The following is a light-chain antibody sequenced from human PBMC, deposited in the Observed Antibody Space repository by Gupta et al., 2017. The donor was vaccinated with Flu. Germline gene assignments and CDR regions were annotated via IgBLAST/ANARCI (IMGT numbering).Light chain of an antibody. V-gene: IGLV1-51*02. CDR2: ENN. Sequence: QSVLTQPPSVSAAPGQKVTFSCSGSSSNIGNNYVSWYQQLPGTAPKLLIYENNKRPSGIPDRFSGSKSGTSATLGITGLQTGDEADYYCGTWDSSLWVFGGGTKLTVL. J-gene: IGLJ3*02. CDR3: GTWDSSLWV. CDR1: SSNIGNNY.